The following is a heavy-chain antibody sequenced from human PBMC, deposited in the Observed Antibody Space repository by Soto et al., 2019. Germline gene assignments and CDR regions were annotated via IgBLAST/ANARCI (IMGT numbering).Heavy chain of an antibody. D-gene: IGHD4-17*01. Sequence: PSETLSLTYTVSGGSISSSSYYWGWIRQPPGKGLEWIGSIYYSGSTYYNPSLKSRVTISVDTSKNQFSLKLSSVTAADTAVYYCARGGHGDENWFDPWGQGTLVTVSS. V-gene: IGHV4-39*01. CDR2: IYYSGST. CDR1: GGSISSSSYY. CDR3: ARGGHGDENWFDP. J-gene: IGHJ5*02.